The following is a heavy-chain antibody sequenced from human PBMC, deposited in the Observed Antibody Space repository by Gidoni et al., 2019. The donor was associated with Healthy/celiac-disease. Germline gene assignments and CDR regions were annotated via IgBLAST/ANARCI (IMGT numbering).Heavy chain of an antibody. J-gene: IGHJ5*02. Sequence: QLQLQESGPGLVKPSETLSLTCTVSGGSISSSSYYWGWIRQPPGKGLELIGSIYYRGSTYYNPALKSRVTISVDTSKNQFSLKLSSVTAADTAVYYCARHGLTRLYSSSSNWFDPWGQGTLVTFSS. CDR2: IYYRGST. V-gene: IGHV4-39*01. CDR3: ARHGLTRLYSSSSNWFDP. D-gene: IGHD6-6*01. CDR1: GGSISSSSYY.